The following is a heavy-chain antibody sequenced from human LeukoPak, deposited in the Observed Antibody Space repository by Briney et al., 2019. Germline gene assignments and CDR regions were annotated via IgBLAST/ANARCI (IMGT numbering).Heavy chain of an antibody. Sequence: ASVKVSCKVSGYTLNDLSMHWVRQTPGKGLEWMGGFDPEQDDPIYAQKFQGRVTMTEDTSSDTGYLALSNLRSGDTAVYYCAAGRAYDIFPLEYWGQGTLITVSS. J-gene: IGHJ4*02. CDR3: AAGRAYDIFPLEY. CDR2: FDPEQDDP. CDR1: GYTLNDLS. V-gene: IGHV1-24*01. D-gene: IGHD3-16*01.